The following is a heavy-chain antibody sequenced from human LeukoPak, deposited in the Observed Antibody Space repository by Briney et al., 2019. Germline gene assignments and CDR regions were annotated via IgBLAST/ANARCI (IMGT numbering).Heavy chain of an antibody. D-gene: IGHD5-18*01. Sequence: GGSLRLSCAASGFTFSSHGMHWVRQAPGKGLEWVAGIWYDGSNKYYADSLKVRFTISRDNSKSTLYLQMNSVRAEDTDVYYCARNDKGNSYGYSIDYWGQGTLVTVSS. V-gene: IGHV3-33*01. J-gene: IGHJ4*02. CDR3: ARNDKGNSYGYSIDY. CDR1: GFTFSSHG. CDR2: IWYDGSNK.